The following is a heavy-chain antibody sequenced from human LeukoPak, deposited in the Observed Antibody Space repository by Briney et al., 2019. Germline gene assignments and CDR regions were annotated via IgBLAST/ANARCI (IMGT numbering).Heavy chain of an antibody. J-gene: IGHJ5*02. CDR3: ARGDCSSTSCYKGVDRYSFDP. CDR1: GGPISNYY. CDR2: IYYNRST. Sequence: SETLSLTCTVSGGPISNYYWSWIRQPPGKGLEWIGYIYYNRSTYQNPSLKRRVYISLDTSKNQFSLKLMSVTTADTAVYYCARGDCSSTSCYKGVDRYSFDPWGQGTLVTVSS. D-gene: IGHD2-2*02. V-gene: IGHV4-59*01.